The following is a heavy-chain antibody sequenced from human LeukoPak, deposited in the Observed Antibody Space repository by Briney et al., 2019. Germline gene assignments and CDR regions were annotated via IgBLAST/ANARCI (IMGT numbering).Heavy chain of an antibody. CDR2: IYHSGST. CDR1: GGSISSGGYS. V-gene: IGHV4-30-2*01. Sequence: PSETLSLTCAVSGGSISSGGYSWSWIRQPPGKGLEWIGYIYHSGSTYYNPSLKSRVTISVDRSKNQFSLKLSSVTAADTAVYYCARGYGGNSVYFDYWVQGTLVTVSS. CDR3: ARGYGGNSVYFDY. D-gene: IGHD4-23*01. J-gene: IGHJ4*02.